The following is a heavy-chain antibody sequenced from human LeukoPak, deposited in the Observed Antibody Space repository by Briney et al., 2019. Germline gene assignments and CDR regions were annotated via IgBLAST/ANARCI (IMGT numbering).Heavy chain of an antibody. V-gene: IGHV3-66*01. D-gene: IGHD3-9*01. CDR3: ALGLVTDY. CDR2: ISSGGST. Sequence: GVSLRLSCAAFGFTVSSNFMSWVRQAPGKGLEWVSVISSGGSTYYADSVKGRFTISRDNSKNTLYLKMNSLRVEDTAVYYCALGLVTDYWGQGTLVTVSS. J-gene: IGHJ4*02. CDR1: GFTVSSNF.